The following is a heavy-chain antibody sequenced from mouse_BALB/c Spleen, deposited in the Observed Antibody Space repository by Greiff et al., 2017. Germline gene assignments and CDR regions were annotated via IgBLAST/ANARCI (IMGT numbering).Heavy chain of an antibody. J-gene: IGHJ3*01. D-gene: IGHD2-4*01. Sequence: VQLQQSGPGLVQPSQSLSITCTVSGFSLTSYGVHWVRQSPGKGLEWLGVIWSGGSTDYNAAFISRLSISKDNSKSQVFFKMNSLQTDDTATYYCAKRGIYDYLAYWGQGTLVTVSA. CDR1: GFSLTSYG. CDR3: AKRGIYDYLAY. V-gene: IGHV2-4-1*01. CDR2: IWSGGST.